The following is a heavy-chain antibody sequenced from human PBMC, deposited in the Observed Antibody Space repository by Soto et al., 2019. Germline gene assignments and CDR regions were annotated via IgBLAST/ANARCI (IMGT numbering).Heavy chain of an antibody. CDR2: ISSSSSYI. Sequence: EVQLVESGGGLVKPGGSLRLSCAASGFTFSSYSMNWVRQAPGKGLEWVSSISSSSSYIYYADSVKGRFTISRDNAKNSLYLQKNSLRAEDTAVYYCARAQWLVQDIDYWGQGTLVTVSS. D-gene: IGHD6-19*01. V-gene: IGHV3-21*01. CDR3: ARAQWLVQDIDY. CDR1: GFTFSSYS. J-gene: IGHJ4*02.